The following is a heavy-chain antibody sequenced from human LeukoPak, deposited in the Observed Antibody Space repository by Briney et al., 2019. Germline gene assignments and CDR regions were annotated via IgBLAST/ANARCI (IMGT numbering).Heavy chain of an antibody. CDR3: AREGPITDYFDY. V-gene: IGHV4-34*01. CDR2: INHSGST. D-gene: IGHD3-3*01. CDR1: GGSFSGYY. Sequence: SETLSLTCAVYGGSFSGYYWSWIRQPPGKGLEWIGEINHSGSTNYNPSLKSRVTISVDTSKNQFSLKLSSVTAADTAVYYCAREGPITDYFDYWGQGTLVTVSS. J-gene: IGHJ4*02.